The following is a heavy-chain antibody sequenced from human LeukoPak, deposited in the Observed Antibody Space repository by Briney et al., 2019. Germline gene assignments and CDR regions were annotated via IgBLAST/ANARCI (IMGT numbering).Heavy chain of an antibody. CDR2: IYHSGST. D-gene: IGHD2-2*01. CDR3: ARWNVVVPAASHDAFDI. CDR1: GGSISSSNW. Sequence: SGTLSLTCAVSGGSISSSNWWSWVRQPPGKGLVWIGEIYHSGSTNYNPSLKSRVTISVDKSKNQFSLKLSSVTAADTAVYYCARWNVVVPAASHDAFDIWGQGTMVTVSS. V-gene: IGHV4-4*02. J-gene: IGHJ3*02.